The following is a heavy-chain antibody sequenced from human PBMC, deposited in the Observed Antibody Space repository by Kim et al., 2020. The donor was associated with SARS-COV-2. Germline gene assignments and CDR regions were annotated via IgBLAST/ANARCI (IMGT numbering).Heavy chain of an antibody. V-gene: IGHV6-1*01. D-gene: IGHD6-13*01. CDR3: ARGWSAFDY. Sequence: WYNDYAVSVKSRTTINPDTSKNQFSLQLNSVTPEDTAVYYCARGWSAFDYWGQGTLVTVSS. CDR2: WYN. J-gene: IGHJ4*02.